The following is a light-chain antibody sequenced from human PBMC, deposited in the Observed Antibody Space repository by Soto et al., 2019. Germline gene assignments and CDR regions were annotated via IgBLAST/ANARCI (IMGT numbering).Light chain of an antibody. CDR2: DVS. J-gene: IGLJ3*02. V-gene: IGLV2-14*01. Sequence: QSALTQAASVSGSPGQSITISCTGTSSDVGGYNYVSWYQQHPGKAPKLIIYDVSNRPSGVSTRFSGSKSGNTASLTISGRQAEDEAAYSCSSYTSTNSWVFGGGTKLTVL. CDR1: SSDVGGYNY. CDR3: SSYTSTNSWV.